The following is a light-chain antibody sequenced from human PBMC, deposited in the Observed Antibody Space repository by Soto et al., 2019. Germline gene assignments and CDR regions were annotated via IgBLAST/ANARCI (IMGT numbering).Light chain of an antibody. J-gene: IGLJ3*02. Sequence: QSVVTQEPSLTVSPGGTVTLTCASNTGAVTSAYYPNWFQQKPGQAPRALIYSTTNKQSWTPARFPGSLLGGKAALTLSGVQPEDEAEYYCLLYSGGTWLFGGGTKVTVL. CDR3: LLYSGGTWL. CDR1: TGAVTSAYY. V-gene: IGLV7-43*01. CDR2: STT.